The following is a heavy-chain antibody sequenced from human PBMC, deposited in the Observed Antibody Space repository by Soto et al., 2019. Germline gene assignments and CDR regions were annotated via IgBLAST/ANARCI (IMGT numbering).Heavy chain of an antibody. D-gene: IGHD1-7*01. V-gene: IGHV1-69*01. Sequence: QVQLVQSGAEVKKPGSSVKVSCKASGGTFSTYSVSWVRQAPGQGLEWMGGIIPMFGSTKYAQTFQDRVTVTVQQSTSTVCMELSRLRSYYTGVYYCARSQGGECQLLYAIDIWGQGTKVTVSS. CDR1: GGTFSTYS. CDR3: ARSQGGECQLLYAIDI. CDR2: IIPMFGST. J-gene: IGHJ3*02.